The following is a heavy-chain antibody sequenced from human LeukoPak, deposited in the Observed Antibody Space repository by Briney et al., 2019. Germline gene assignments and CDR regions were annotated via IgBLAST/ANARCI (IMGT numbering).Heavy chain of an antibody. J-gene: IGHJ5*02. CDR1: GGSLSSSSYY. CDR3: ATPGVVTGRFDP. CDR2: IYYSGST. Sequence: SETLSLTCTVSGGSLSSSSYYWGWIRQPPGKGLEWIGTIYYSGSTYYNPSLKSRVTISVDTSKNQFSLKLSSVTAADTAVYYCATPGVVTGRFDPWGQGTLVTVSS. V-gene: IGHV4-39*01. D-gene: IGHD2-21*02.